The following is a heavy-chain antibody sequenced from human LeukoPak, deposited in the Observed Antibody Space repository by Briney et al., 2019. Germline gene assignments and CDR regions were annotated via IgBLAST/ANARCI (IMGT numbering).Heavy chain of an antibody. Sequence: GGSLRLSCAASGFTFSSYAMHWVRRAPGKGLEWVAVISYDGSNKYYADSVKGRFTISRDNAKNSLYLQMDSLRAEDTAVYYCARYLGIPARRLDYWGQGTLVTVSS. D-gene: IGHD6-6*01. CDR2: ISYDGSNK. CDR3: ARYLGIPARRLDY. CDR1: GFTFSSYA. J-gene: IGHJ4*02. V-gene: IGHV3-30-3*01.